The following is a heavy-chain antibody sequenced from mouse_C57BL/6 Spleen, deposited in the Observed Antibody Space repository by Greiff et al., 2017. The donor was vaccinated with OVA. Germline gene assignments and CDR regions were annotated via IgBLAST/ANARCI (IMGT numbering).Heavy chain of an antibody. Sequence: VQLVESGAELARPGASVKLSCKASGYTFTSYGISWVKQRTGQGLEWIGEIYPRSGNTYYNEKFKGKATLTADKSSSTAYMELRSLTSEDSAVYFCAREGVYYGNYAYFDVWGTGTTVTVSS. D-gene: IGHD2-1*01. V-gene: IGHV1-81*01. J-gene: IGHJ1*03. CDR3: AREGVYYGNYAYFDV. CDR1: GYTFTSYG. CDR2: IYPRSGNT.